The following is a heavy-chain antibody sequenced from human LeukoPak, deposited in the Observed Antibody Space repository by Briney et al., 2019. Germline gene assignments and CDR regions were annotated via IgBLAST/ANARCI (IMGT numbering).Heavy chain of an antibody. CDR3: ARALASSGGSGWYSILRPYHDYFDY. J-gene: IGHJ4*02. D-gene: IGHD6-19*01. V-gene: IGHV4-61*01. Sequence: PSETLSLTCTVSGGSVSSGSYYWSWIRQPPGKGLEWIGYIYYSGSTNYNPSLKSRVTISVDTSKNQFSLKLSSVTAADTAVYYCARALASSGGSGWYSILRPYHDYFDYWGQGTLVTVSS. CDR1: GGSVSSGSYY. CDR2: IYYSGST.